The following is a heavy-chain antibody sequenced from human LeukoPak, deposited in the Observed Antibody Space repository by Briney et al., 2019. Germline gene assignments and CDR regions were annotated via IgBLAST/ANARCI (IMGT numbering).Heavy chain of an antibody. CDR2: ISGSGGST. CDR1: GFTFSSYG. J-gene: IGHJ4*02. CDR3: AKDLSSRDYVWGSYRPDFDY. Sequence: GGSLRLSCAASGFTFSSYGMSWVRQAPGKGLGWVSAISGSGGSTYYADSVKGRFTISRDNSKNTLYLQMNSLRAEDTAVYYCAKDLSSRDYVWGSYRPDFDYWGQGTLVTVSS. V-gene: IGHV3-23*01. D-gene: IGHD3-16*02.